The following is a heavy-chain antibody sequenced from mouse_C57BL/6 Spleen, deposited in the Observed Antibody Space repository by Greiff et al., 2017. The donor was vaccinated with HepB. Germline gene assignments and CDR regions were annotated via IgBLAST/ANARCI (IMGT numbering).Heavy chain of an antibody. V-gene: IGHV1-62-2*01. CDR2: FYPGSGSI. J-gene: IGHJ3*01. CDR3: ARHEKAYSNYVPWFAY. Sequence: VKSVESGAELVKPGASVKLSCKASGYTFTEYTIHWVKQRSGQGLEWIGWFYPGSGSIKYNEKFKDKATLTADKSSSTVYMELSRLTSEDSAVYFCARHEKAYSNYVPWFAYWGQGTLVTVSA. D-gene: IGHD2-5*01. CDR1: GYTFTEYT.